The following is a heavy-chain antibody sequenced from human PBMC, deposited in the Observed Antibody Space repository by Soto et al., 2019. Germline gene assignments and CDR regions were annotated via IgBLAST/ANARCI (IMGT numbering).Heavy chain of an antibody. D-gene: IGHD3-3*01. CDR1: GYSFTSYW. CDR2: IYPGDSDT. V-gene: IGHV5-51*01. CDR3: ARGAKAFDFWTGYYRKDYFHY. J-gene: IGHJ4*02. Sequence: GESLKLSCKGSGYSFTSYWIGWVRQMPGKGLEWMGIIYPGDSDTRYSPSFQGQVTISADKSISTAYLQWSSLKASDTAMYYCARGAKAFDFWTGYYRKDYFHYWGQGTLVTVST.